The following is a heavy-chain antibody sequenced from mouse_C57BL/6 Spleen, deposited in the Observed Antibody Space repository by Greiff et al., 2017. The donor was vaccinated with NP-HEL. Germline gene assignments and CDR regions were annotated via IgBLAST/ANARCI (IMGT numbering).Heavy chain of an antibody. J-gene: IGHJ4*01. D-gene: IGHD1-1*01. CDR3: ARDPLRSFYAMDY. CDR2: INPSNGGT. V-gene: IGHV1-53*01. Sequence: QVQLKQPGTELVKPGASVKLSCKASGYTFTSYWMHWVKQRPGQGLEWIGNINPSNGGTNYNEKFKSKATLTVDKSSSTAYMQLSSLTSEDSAVYYCARDPLRSFYAMDYWGQGTSVTVSS. CDR1: GYTFTSYW.